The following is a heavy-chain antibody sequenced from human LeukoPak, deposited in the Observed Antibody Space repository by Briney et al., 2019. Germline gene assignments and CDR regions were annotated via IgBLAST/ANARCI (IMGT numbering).Heavy chain of an antibody. D-gene: IGHD3-3*01. CDR2: INAYNGNT. CDR1: GDTFTSYG. V-gene: IGHV1-18*01. Sequence: GASVKVSCKASGDTFTSYGISWVRQAPGQGLEWMGWINAYNGNTNFARKFQGRVTMTTDTSTSTAYMELRSLRSDDTAVYYCARDLDFRSGYHDSWGQGTLVTVSS. CDR3: ARDLDFRSGYHDS. J-gene: IGHJ4*02.